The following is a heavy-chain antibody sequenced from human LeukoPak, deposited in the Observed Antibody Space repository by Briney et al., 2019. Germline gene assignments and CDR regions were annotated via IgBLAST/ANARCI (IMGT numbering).Heavy chain of an antibody. CDR2: IIPIFGTA. J-gene: IGHJ4*02. V-gene: IGHV1-69*13. CDR3: AGEGY. Sequence: GASVKVSCKASGYTFTSYYMHWVRQAPGQGLEWMGGIIPIFGTANYAQKFQGRVTITADESTSTAYMELSSLRSEDTAVYYCAGEGYWGQGTLVTVSS. CDR1: GYTFTSYY.